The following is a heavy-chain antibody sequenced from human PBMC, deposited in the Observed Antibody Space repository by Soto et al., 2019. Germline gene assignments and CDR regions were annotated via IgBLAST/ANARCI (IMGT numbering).Heavy chain of an antibody. D-gene: IGHD3-22*01. Sequence: PGGALRLSCAASGFTFSSYGIHWVRQAPGKGLEWVAVISYDGSNKYYADSVKGRFTISRDNSKNTLYLQMNSLRAEDTAVYYCAKDGGYDSSGYPDYWGQGTLVTVSS. CDR2: ISYDGSNK. V-gene: IGHV3-30*18. CDR1: GFTFSSYG. J-gene: IGHJ4*02. CDR3: AKDGGYDSSGYPDY.